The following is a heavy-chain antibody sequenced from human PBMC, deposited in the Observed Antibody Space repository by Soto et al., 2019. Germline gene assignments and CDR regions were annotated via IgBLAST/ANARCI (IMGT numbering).Heavy chain of an antibody. J-gene: IGHJ5*02. CDR3: ARDRQTAMAPYTWSDP. CDR1: GYTFTGYY. D-gene: IGHD5-18*01. CDR2: INPNIGST. Sequence: ASVKVSCKASGYTFTGYYMHWVRQAPGQGLEWMGGINPNIGSTNYAQKFQGRVTMTTDKSTSTAYMELSSLRSEDTAVYYCARDRQTAMAPYTWSDPWGQGTLVTVSS. V-gene: IGHV1-2*02.